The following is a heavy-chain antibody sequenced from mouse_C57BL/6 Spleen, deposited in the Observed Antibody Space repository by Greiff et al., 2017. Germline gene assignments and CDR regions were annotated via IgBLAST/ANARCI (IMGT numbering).Heavy chain of an antibody. CDR3: TTEGSSGYGFAY. V-gene: IGHV14-4*01. J-gene: IGHJ3*01. D-gene: IGHD3-2*02. Sequence: VQLQQSGAELVRPGASVKLSCTASGFNIKDDYMHWVKQRPEQGLEWIGWIDPENGDTEYASKFQGKAPITADTSSNTAYLQLSSLTSEDTAVYYCTTEGSSGYGFAYWGQGTLVTVSA. CDR2: IDPENGDT. CDR1: GFNIKDDY.